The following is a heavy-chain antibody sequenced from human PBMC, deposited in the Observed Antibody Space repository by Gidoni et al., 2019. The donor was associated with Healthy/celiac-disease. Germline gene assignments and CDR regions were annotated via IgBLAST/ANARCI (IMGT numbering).Heavy chain of an antibody. J-gene: IGHJ6*03. CDR1: GFTFGDYG. V-gene: IGHV3-20*04. Sequence: EVQLVESGGGVVRPGGSLRLSCAASGFTFGDYGMSWFRQAPGKGLEWVSGITWNGGSTGYADSVKGRFTISRDNAKNSLYLQMNSLRAEDTALYYCAKTIGYCSSTSCPYYYYMDVWGKGTTVTVSS. CDR2: ITWNGGST. D-gene: IGHD2-2*01. CDR3: AKTIGYCSSTSCPYYYYMDV.